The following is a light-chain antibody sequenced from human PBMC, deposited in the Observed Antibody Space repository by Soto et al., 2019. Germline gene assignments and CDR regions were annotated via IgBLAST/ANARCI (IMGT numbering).Light chain of an antibody. V-gene: IGKV3-20*01. CDR1: QSFSSSY. J-gene: IGKJ3*01. CDR2: GAS. Sequence: EIVLTQSPGTLSLYPGERATLSCRASQSFSSSYLAWYQQKPGQAPRLLIYGASSRATGIPDRFRGSGSGTDFTLTISRLEPEDFAVYYCQQYGSSPFTFGPGTKVDIK. CDR3: QQYGSSPFT.